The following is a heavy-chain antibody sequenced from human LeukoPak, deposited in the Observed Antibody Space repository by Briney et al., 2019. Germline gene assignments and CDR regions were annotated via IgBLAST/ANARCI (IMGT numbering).Heavy chain of an antibody. J-gene: IGHJ4*02. D-gene: IGHD3-10*01. CDR1: GFTFSSNW. Sequence: PGGSLRLSCAASGFTFSSNWMTWVRQAPGKGLGWVANIKQDGSEKYYVDSVKGRFTISRDSAENSLYLQMNSLRAEDTAVSYCARGITVIRGVFSLDYWGQGTLVTVSS. CDR3: ARGITVIRGVFSLDY. CDR2: IKQDGSEK. V-gene: IGHV3-7*04.